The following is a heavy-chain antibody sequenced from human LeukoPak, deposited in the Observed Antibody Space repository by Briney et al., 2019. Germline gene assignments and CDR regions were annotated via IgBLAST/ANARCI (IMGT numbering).Heavy chain of an antibody. Sequence: PSGGSLRLSCAASGFTFSSYAISWVRQAPGKGLEWVSAISGSGGITYYADSVKGRFTISRDNSKNTLYLQMNSLRAEDTAVYYCAKAPYNSGTYYIYYFDSWGQGTLVTVSS. V-gene: IGHV3-23*01. CDR3: AKAPYNSGTYYIYYFDS. CDR1: GFTFSSYA. D-gene: IGHD3-10*01. J-gene: IGHJ4*02. CDR2: ISGSGGIT.